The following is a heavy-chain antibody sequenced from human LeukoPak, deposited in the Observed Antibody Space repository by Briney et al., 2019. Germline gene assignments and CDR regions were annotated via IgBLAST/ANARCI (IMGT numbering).Heavy chain of an antibody. D-gene: IGHD2-2*01. CDR1: GFAFDEHG. CDR2: INWSGGST. V-gene: IGHV3-20*04. Sequence: GGSLRLSCTASGFAFDEHGMSWVRQVPGKGLEWVSGINWSGGSTGYADPLRGRFTISRDNAKNSLYLQMDSLSAEDTALYYCARAPITSPFYFDYWGQGTLVTVSS. CDR3: ARAPITSPFYFDY. J-gene: IGHJ4*02.